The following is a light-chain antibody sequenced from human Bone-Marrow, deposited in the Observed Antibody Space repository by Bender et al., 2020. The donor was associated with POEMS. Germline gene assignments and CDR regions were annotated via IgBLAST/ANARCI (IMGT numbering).Light chain of an antibody. CDR2: DVS. CDR1: SSDVGGYNY. Sequence: QSALTQPASVSGSPGQSITISCTGTSSDVGGYNYVSWYQQHPGKAPKLMIYDVSNRPSGVSNRFSGSKSGNTASLTISGLQTEDEADYYCCSYAGRITSLYVFGTGTKVTVL. J-gene: IGLJ1*01. CDR3: CSYAGRITSLYV. V-gene: IGLV2-23*02.